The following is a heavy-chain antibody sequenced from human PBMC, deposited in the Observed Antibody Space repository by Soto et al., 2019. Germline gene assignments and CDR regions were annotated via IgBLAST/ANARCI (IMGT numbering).Heavy chain of an antibody. J-gene: IGHJ4*02. Sequence: ASVKVSCKVSGYSLTELSMHWVRQAPGKGLEWMGGFDPEDGETIYAQKFQGRVTMTEDTSTDTAYMELSSLRSEDTAVYYCATRYSSSSYPFDYWGQGTLVTVSS. CDR1: GYSLTELS. CDR3: ATRYSSSSYPFDY. D-gene: IGHD6-6*01. V-gene: IGHV1-24*01. CDR2: FDPEDGET.